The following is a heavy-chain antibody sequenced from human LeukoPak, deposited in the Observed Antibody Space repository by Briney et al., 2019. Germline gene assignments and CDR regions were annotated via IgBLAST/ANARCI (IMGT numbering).Heavy chain of an antibody. CDR2: ISSSGSTI. CDR1: GFTFSSYE. D-gene: IGHD6-13*01. CDR3: AKDRGNSWYRPKGFDY. J-gene: IGHJ4*02. V-gene: IGHV3-48*03. Sequence: PGGSLRLSCAASGFTFSSYEMNWVRQAPGKGLEWVSYISSSGSTIYYADSVKGRFTISRDNAKNSLYLQMNSLRAEDMALYYCAKDRGNSWYRPKGFDYWGQGTLVTVSS.